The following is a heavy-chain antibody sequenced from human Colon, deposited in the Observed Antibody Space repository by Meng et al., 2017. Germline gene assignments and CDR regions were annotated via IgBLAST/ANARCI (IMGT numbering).Heavy chain of an antibody. CDR2: IYYSGIT. D-gene: IGHD3-10*01. CDR3: ARTFYYGSGSYAPYYFDH. V-gene: IGHV4-39*01. J-gene: IGHJ4*02. CDR1: GDSISRSSYY. Sequence: QLQLQESGSGLVKPSETLSLRCTVSGDSISRSSYYWGWIRQSPGKGLEWLGSIYYSGITYYNPSLKSRVTISVDTSENQFSLKLTSVTAADTAVYYCARTFYYGSGSYAPYYFDHWGQGTLVTVSS.